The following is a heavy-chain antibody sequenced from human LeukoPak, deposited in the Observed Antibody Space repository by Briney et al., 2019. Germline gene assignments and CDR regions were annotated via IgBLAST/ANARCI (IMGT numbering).Heavy chain of an antibody. CDR3: ARGVGGSYYVAFDI. Sequence: PGGSLRLSCAASGFTFSSYAMSWVRQAPGKGLEWVSAISGSGGSTYYADSVKGRFTISRDNSKNTLYLQMNSLRAEDTALYYCARGVGGSYYVAFDIWGQGTMVTVSS. CDR2: ISGSGGST. D-gene: IGHD1-26*01. J-gene: IGHJ3*02. CDR1: GFTFSSYA. V-gene: IGHV3-23*01.